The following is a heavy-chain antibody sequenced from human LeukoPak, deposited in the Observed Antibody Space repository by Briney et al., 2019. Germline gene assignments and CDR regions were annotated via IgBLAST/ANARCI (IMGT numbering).Heavy chain of an antibody. CDR1: GFTFRDLG. D-gene: IGHD3-16*01. Sequence: GGSLRLSCAASGFTFRDLGMEWVRQAPGKGLEWVAFIRHDGSNTYYGDSVKGRFTISRDNSKNTLDLQMNSLTAEDTAMYYCVNDSYGPDNWGQGTLVTVSS. V-gene: IGHV3-30*02. CDR3: VNDSYGPDN. J-gene: IGHJ4*02. CDR2: IRHDGSNT.